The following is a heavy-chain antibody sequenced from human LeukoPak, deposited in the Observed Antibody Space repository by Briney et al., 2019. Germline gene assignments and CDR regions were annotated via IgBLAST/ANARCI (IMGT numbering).Heavy chain of an antibody. CDR3: ARDRQGSRVGATSFDY. CDR2: INPSGGST. V-gene: IGHV1-46*01. CDR1: GYTFTSYY. D-gene: IGHD1-26*01. J-gene: IGHJ4*02. Sequence: ASVKVSCKASGYTFTSYYMHWVRQAPGQGLEWMGIINPSGGSTSYAQKFQGRVTMTRDMSTSTVYMGLSSLRSEDTAVYYCARDRQGSRVGATSFDYWGQGTLVTVSS.